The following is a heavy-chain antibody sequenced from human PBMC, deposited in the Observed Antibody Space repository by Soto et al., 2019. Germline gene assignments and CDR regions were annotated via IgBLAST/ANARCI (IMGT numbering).Heavy chain of an antibody. CDR3: ARLYCGSSSCYYFDY. D-gene: IGHD2-2*01. V-gene: IGHV3-7*04. CDR2: IKEDGNGK. J-gene: IGHJ4*02. Sequence: HPGGSLRLSCAASGFSFSSYGMNWVRQAPGKGLEWVANIKEDGNGKFYVDSVKGRFTISRDNAKNSLYLQMNSLRGEDTAVYYCARLYCGSSSCYYFDYWGLGT. CDR1: GFSFSSYG.